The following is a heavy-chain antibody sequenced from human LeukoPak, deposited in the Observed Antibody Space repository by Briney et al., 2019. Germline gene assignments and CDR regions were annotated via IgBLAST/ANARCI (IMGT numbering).Heavy chain of an antibody. CDR3: ARDRYYYDSSGYSGNYYFDY. D-gene: IGHD3-22*01. CDR2: IYSGGST. Sequence: GGSLRLSCAASGFTFSSYGMHWVRQAPGKGLEWVSVIYSGGSTYYADSVKGRFTISRDNSKNTLYLQMNSLRAEDTAVYYCARDRYYYDSSGYSGNYYFDYWGQGTLVTVSS. J-gene: IGHJ4*02. CDR1: GFTFSSYG. V-gene: IGHV3-66*01.